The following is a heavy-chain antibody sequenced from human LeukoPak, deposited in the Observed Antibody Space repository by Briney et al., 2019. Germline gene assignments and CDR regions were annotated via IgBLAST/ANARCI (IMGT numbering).Heavy chain of an antibody. D-gene: IGHD6-19*01. Sequence: GGSLRLSCAASGFTFSRYIMNWVRQAPGKGLEWVSSISSSSSYIYYADSVKGRFTISRDNTENSLYLQMNSLRAEDTAVYYCVTDNGSGWYFYWGQGTLITVSS. CDR2: ISSSSSYI. J-gene: IGHJ4*02. V-gene: IGHV3-21*01. CDR1: GFTFSRYI. CDR3: VTDNGSGWYFY.